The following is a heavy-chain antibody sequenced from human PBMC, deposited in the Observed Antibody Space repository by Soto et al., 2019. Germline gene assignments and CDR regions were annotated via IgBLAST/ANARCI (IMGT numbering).Heavy chain of an antibody. Sequence: GASVNVSCKASGYTFTSYDINWVRQATGQGLEWMGWMNPNSGNTGYAQKFQGRVTMTRNTSISTAYMELSSLRSEDTAVYYCARGGYENRRPFRDVWGKGTTVTVSS. D-gene: IGHD5-12*01. CDR2: MNPNSGNT. CDR3: ARGGYENRRPFRDV. CDR1: GYTFTSYD. V-gene: IGHV1-8*01. J-gene: IGHJ6*04.